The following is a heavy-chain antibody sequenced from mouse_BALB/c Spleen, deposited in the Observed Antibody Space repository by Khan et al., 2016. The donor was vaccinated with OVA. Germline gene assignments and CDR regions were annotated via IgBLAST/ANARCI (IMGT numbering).Heavy chain of an antibody. V-gene: IGHV9-3-1*01. J-gene: IGHJ3*01. CDR3: ARSNGNYWFAY. D-gene: IGHD2-1*01. CDR2: INTYTGEP. Sequence: QIQLVQSGPELKKPGETVKISCKASGYTFTNYGMNWVKQALGKGLKWMGWINTYTGEPTYADDFKGRFAFSLVTSASTAYLQINNLKNEDTATYFCARSNGNYWFAYWGQGTLVTVSA. CDR1: GYTFTNYG.